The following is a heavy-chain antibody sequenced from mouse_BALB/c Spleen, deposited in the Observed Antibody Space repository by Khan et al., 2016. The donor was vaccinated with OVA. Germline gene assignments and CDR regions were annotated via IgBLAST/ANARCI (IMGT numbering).Heavy chain of an antibody. V-gene: IGHV9-3-1*01. J-gene: IGHJ4*01. Sequence: QIQLVQSGPELKKPGETVKISCKASGYTFTNNGMNWVKQNPGKGLKWMGGINTYTGEPTYDNDFKGRFAFSMETSATTAYLQINNLKNEDTATYFCVRVGYAGTMAYWGQGTSVTVSS. CDR3: VRVGYAGTMAY. D-gene: IGHD4-1*01. CDR1: GYTFTNNG. CDR2: INTYTGEP.